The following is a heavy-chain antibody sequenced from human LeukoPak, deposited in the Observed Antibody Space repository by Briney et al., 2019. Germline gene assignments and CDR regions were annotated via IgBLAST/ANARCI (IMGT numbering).Heavy chain of an antibody. J-gene: IGHJ4*02. CDR1: GHTFTSYG. V-gene: IGHV1-18*01. D-gene: IGHD6-13*01. CDR2: ISAYNGNT. CDR3: ARSLAAAGPAGFDY. Sequence: GASVKVSCKASGHTFTSYGISWVRQAPGQGLEWMGWISAYNGNTNYAQKLQGRVTMTTDTSTSAAYMELRSLRSDDTAVYYCARSLAAAGPAGFDYWGQGTLVTVSS.